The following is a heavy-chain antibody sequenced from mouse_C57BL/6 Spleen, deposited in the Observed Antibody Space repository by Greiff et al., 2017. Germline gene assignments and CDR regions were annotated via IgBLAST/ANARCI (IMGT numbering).Heavy chain of an antibody. CDR3: ARSSVVATGDY. CDR2: IHPNSGST. D-gene: IGHD1-1*01. CDR1: GYTFTSYW. J-gene: IGHJ2*01. Sequence: QVQLQQPGAELVKPGASVKLSCKASGYTFTSYWMHWVKQRPGQGLEWIGMIHPNSGSTNDNEKFKSKATLTVDKSSRTAYMHLRSLTSEDSAVYYCARSSVVATGDYWGQGTTLTVSS. V-gene: IGHV1-64*01.